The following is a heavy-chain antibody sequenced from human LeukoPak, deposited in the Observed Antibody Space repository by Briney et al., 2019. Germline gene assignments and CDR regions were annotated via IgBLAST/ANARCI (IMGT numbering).Heavy chain of an antibody. J-gene: IGHJ4*02. Sequence: GGSLRLSCAASGFSLSSYSMNWVRQAPGKGLEWVSSISSGSSYIYYADSVKGRFTISRDNAKNSLYLQMNSLRAEDTAVYYCARVPGDYIRGSYSPLVPPDYWGQGTLVTVSS. CDR3: ARVPGDYIRGSYSPLVPPDY. V-gene: IGHV3-21*01. D-gene: IGHD3-16*01. CDR2: ISSGSSYI. CDR1: GFSLSSYS.